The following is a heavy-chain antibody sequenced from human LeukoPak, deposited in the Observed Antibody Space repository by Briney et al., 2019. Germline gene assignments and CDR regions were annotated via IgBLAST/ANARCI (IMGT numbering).Heavy chain of an antibody. CDR2: ITGSIYFSGST. V-gene: IGHV4-59*01. CDR1: GGSINNYY. D-gene: IGHD3-10*01. J-gene: IGHJ6*02. Sequence: SETLSLTCTVSGGSINNYYWNWIRQPPGKGLEWIGYITGSIYFSGSTKYDPSLESRVTMSVDTSKNQFSLTLSFVTAADTAVYYCARDSRDYGSGSYWDVWGQGTTVTVSS. CDR3: ARDSRDYGSGSYWDV.